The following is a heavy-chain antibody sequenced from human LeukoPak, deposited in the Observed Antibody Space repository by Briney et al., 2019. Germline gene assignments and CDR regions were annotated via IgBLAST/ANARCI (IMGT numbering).Heavy chain of an antibody. CDR1: GYTFTSYY. V-gene: IGHV1-46*01. D-gene: IGHD1-26*01. CDR3: ARDQVGEAMFDY. J-gene: IGHJ4*02. Sequence: ASVKVSCKASGYTFTSYYLHWVRHAPGQGLEWMGIINPSGGSTSYAQKFQGRVTMTRDTSTSTVYMELSSLRSEDTAVYYCARDQVGEAMFDYWGQGTLVTVSS. CDR2: INPSGGST.